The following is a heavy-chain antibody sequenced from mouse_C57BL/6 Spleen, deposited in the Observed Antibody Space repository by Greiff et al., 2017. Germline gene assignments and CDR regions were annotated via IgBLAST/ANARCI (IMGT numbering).Heavy chain of an antibody. Sequence: VQLQQSGAELVRPGTSVKVSCKASGYAFTNYLIEWVKQRPGQGLEWIGVIIPGSGGTNYNVKFKGKATLTADKSSSTAYMQLSSLTSEDSAVYFCARRATVVPFDYWGKGTTLTVAS. CDR1: GYAFTNYL. D-gene: IGHD1-1*01. CDR3: ARRATVVPFDY. CDR2: IIPGSGGT. V-gene: IGHV1-54*01. J-gene: IGHJ2*01.